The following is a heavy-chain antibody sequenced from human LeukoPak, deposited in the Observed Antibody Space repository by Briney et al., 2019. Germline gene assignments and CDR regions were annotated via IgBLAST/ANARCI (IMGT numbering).Heavy chain of an antibody. CDR2: IKEDGDVK. CDR1: GFSFSSYW. CDR3: TREDLGVGWTYFDY. J-gene: IGHJ4*02. V-gene: IGHV3-7*01. D-gene: IGHD6-19*01. Sequence: GGSLRLSCAASGFSFSSYWMSWVRQAPGKGLEWVANIKEDGDVKYYVDSVKGRFTVSRDNAKNSVYLQMNSLRAGDTAVYYCTREDLGVGWTYFDYWGQGTLVTVSS.